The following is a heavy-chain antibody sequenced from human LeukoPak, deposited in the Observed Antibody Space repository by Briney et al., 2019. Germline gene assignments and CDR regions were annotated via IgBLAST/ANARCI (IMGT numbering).Heavy chain of an antibody. CDR1: GCTFISYA. J-gene: IGHJ4*02. CDR2: IIPIFGTA. D-gene: IGHD1-26*01. V-gene: IGHV1-69*05. CDR3: ARDSSVVGATSRYFDY. Sequence: GSSVKVSCKASGCTFISYAISWVRPAPGQGLEWMGGIIPIFGTANYAQKFQGRVTITTDESTSTAYKELSSLRSEDTAVYYCARDSSVVGATSRYFDYWGQGTLVTVSS.